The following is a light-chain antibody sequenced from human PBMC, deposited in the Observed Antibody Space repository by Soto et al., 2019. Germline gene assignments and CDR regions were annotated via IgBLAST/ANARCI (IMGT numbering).Light chain of an antibody. Sequence: QSVLTQPPSVSGAPGQRAIISCTGSSSNTGAGYDVHWYQQLPGTAPKLLIHGNSNRPSGVPDRFSGSKSGTSASLAISGLQAEDEADYYCQSYDSSLSAVVFGGGIKLTVL. J-gene: IGLJ2*01. CDR2: GNS. V-gene: IGLV1-40*01. CDR3: QSYDSSLSAVV. CDR1: SSNTGAGYD.